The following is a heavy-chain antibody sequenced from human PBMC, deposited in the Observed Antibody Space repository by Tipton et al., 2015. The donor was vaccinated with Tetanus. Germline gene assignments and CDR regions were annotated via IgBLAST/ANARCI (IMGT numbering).Heavy chain of an antibody. D-gene: IGHD3-22*01. CDR3: ARDVNYYDSSGPGT. J-gene: IGHJ5*02. CDR1: GFTFSSYA. V-gene: IGHV3-30-3*01. Sequence: SLRLSCAASGFTFSSYAMHWVRQAPGKGLEWVAVISYDGSNKYYADSVKGRFTISRDNSKNTLYLQMNSLRAEDTAVYYCARDVNYYDSSGPGTWGQGTLVTVSS. CDR2: ISYDGSNK.